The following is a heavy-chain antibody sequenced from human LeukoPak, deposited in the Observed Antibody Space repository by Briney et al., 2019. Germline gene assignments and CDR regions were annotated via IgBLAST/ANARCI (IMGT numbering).Heavy chain of an antibody. Sequence: SETLSLTCTVSGGSISSYYWSWIRQPPGKGLEWIGYVYSSGSTNYNPSVKSRVTISVDTSKNQFSLKLSSVTAADTAVYYCASQWQVDYWGQGTLVTVSS. CDR1: GGSISSYY. V-gene: IGHV4-59*08. CDR2: VYSSGST. J-gene: IGHJ4*02. CDR3: ASQWQVDY. D-gene: IGHD5-12*01.